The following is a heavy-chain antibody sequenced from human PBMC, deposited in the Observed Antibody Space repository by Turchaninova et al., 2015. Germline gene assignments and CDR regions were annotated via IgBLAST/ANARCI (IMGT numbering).Heavy chain of an antibody. CDR2: IKEDGSEK. J-gene: IGHJ2*01. V-gene: IGHV3-7*01. CDR3: ARGYWNFDL. CDR1: GFTFSRYW. Sequence: QLVESGGGLVQPGGSLRLSCAASGFTFSRYWMSWFRQAPGKGLEWVANIKEDGSEKYYVDSVKGRFTISRDNAKNSLYVQMNSLRVEDTAVYYCARGYWNFDLWGRGTLVTASS.